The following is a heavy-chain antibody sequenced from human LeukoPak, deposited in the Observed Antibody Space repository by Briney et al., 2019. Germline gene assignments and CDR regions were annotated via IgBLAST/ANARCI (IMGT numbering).Heavy chain of an antibody. CDR2: VGNDEKTI. D-gene: IGHD1-26*01. J-gene: IGHJ4*02. CDR1: GFTFTGHS. Sequence: GRSLRPSCVASGFTFTGHSMHWVRQAPGKGLEWVAVVGNDEKTIFYADSLKGRFTISRDNSKNTLFLQMNSLRDEDTAVYYCARERQMGATPFDYWGQGSLVTVSS. CDR3: ARERQMGATPFDY. V-gene: IGHV3-30*04.